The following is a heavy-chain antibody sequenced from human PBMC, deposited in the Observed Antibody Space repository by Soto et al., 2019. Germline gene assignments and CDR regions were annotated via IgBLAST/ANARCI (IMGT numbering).Heavy chain of an antibody. CDR1: GESISSYY. CDR3: ARVASGTTDY. Sequence: PSQTRSLTCTVSGESISSYYWSWIRQPPGKGLEWIGYIYYSGSTNYNPSLKSRVTISVDTSKNQFSLKLSSVTAADTAVYYCARVASGTTDYWGQGTLVPVSS. V-gene: IGHV4-59*01. J-gene: IGHJ4*02. D-gene: IGHD1-7*01. CDR2: IYYSGST.